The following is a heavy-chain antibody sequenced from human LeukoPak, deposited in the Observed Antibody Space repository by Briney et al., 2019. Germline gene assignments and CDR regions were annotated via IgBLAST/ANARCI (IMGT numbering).Heavy chain of an antibody. J-gene: IGHJ4*02. Sequence: TGGSLRLSCEASGFTFSSYAMSWVRQAPGKGLEWVSAISGSGGDTYYADSVKGRFTISRDNSKNTLYVQMNSLRAEDTAVYYCAEHPSMPRGPGYRGQGTLVTVSS. V-gene: IGHV3-23*01. CDR2: ISGSGGDT. CDR1: GFTFSSYA. CDR3: AEHPSMPRGPGY. D-gene: IGHD3-10*01.